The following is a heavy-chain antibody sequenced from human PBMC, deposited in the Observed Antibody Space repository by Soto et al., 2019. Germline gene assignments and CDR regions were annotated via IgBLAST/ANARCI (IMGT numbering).Heavy chain of an antibody. CDR1: CASISGSYYY. CDR2: FFYTGFT. CDR3: ATSQKGYNWNYFDH. D-gene: IGHD1-20*01. J-gene: IGHJ4*02. V-gene: IGHV4-39*01. Sequence: SETLSLTCAFSCASISGSYYYWAWLRQSPGKGPEWIGSFFYTGFTSYNPSLESRVPVSVDTSKSQFSLKLSAVTAADTAVYYCATSQKGYNWNYFDHWGQGALVTVSS.